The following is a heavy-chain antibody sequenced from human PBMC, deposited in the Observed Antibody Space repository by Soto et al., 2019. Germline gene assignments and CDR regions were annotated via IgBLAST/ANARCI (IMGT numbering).Heavy chain of an antibody. V-gene: IGHV3-30*04. D-gene: IGHD7-27*01. Sequence: GGSLRLSCAASGFTFSSYAMHWVRQAPGKGLEWVAVISYDGSNKYYADSVKGRFTISRDNSKNTLYLQMNSLRAEDTAVYYCARDPRSELGIGAFDIWGQGTMVTVSS. CDR1: GFTFSSYA. CDR2: ISYDGSNK. CDR3: ARDPRSELGIGAFDI. J-gene: IGHJ3*02.